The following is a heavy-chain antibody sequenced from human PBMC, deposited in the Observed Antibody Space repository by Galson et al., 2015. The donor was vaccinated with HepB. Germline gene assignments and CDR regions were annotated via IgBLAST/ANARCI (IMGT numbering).Heavy chain of an antibody. V-gene: IGHV3-33*01. J-gene: IGHJ4*02. CDR2: IKYDGNNK. D-gene: IGHD2-21*02. Sequence: SLRLSCAVSGFTLSSSGMHWVRQAPGKGLEWVAVIKYDGNNKYYADSVKGRFTISRDSSKNTLYLQMNSLRGEDTAVYYCVRDLGRGTAIPFHWGQGTLVTVSS. CDR3: VRDLGRGTAIPFH. CDR1: GFTLSSSG.